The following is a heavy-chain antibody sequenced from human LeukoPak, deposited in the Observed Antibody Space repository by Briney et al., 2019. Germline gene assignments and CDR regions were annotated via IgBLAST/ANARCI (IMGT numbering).Heavy chain of an antibody. J-gene: IGHJ4*02. CDR1: GFTFSDDW. CDR3: AGGALDY. CDR2: ISQDGREQ. Sequence: GGSLRLSCAASGFTFSDDWMSWVRQSPGPGLEWVAKISQDGREQRFVDSVKGRFTISRDNGKNLLFLQMDSLRAEDTAVYYCAGGALDYWGPGTLVSVSS. V-gene: IGHV3-7*04.